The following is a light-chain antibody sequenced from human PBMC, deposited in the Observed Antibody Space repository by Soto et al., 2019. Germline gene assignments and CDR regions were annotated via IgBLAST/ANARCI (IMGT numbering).Light chain of an antibody. J-gene: IGKJ5*01. CDR2: DAS. CDR3: QQRSSWIT. V-gene: IGKV3-11*01. Sequence: EIVLTQSPATLSLLPGERATISCRASQSVGSSLAWYQHKAGQAPRLLLYDASNRATGIPARFSGSGSGTDFTLTISSLEPEDFAVYYCQQRSSWITFGQGTRLEIE. CDR1: QSVGSS.